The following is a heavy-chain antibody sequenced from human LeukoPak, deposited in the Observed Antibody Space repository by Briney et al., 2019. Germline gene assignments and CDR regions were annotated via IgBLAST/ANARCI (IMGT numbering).Heavy chain of an antibody. Sequence: GGSLRLSCAASGFTFSTYGMHWVRQAPGKGLEWVSSISSSSSYIYYADSVKGRFTISRDNAKNSLYLQMNSLRAEDTAVYYCARERRRWYDYYYYGMDVWGQGTTVTVSS. CDR2: ISSSSSYI. J-gene: IGHJ6*02. D-gene: IGHD6-13*01. V-gene: IGHV3-21*01. CDR3: ARERRRWYDYYYYGMDV. CDR1: GFTFSTYG.